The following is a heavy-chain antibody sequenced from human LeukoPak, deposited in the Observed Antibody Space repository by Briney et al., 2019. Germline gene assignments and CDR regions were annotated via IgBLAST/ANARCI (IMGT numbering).Heavy chain of an antibody. V-gene: IGHV3-9*01. J-gene: IGHJ4*02. D-gene: IGHD1-26*01. CDR1: GFTFSSYS. CDR3: ARDGFSGSYAAFDY. Sequence: GGSLRLSCAASGFTFSSYSMNWVRQAPGKGLEWVSGISWDSESIGYADSVKGRFTISRDNAKNSLYLQMNSLRAEDTALYYCARDGFSGSYAAFDYWGQGTLVTVSS. CDR2: ISWDSESI.